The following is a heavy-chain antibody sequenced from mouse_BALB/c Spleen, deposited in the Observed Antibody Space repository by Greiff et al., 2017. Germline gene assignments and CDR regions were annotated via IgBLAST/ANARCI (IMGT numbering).Heavy chain of an antibody. CDR3: TRYGNYDY. Sequence: QVQLKQPGAELVRPGASVKLSCKASGYTFTSYWINWVKQRPGQGLEWIGNIYPSDSYTNYNQKFKDKATLTVDKSSSTAYMQLSSPTSEDSAVYYCTRYGNYDYWGQGTTLTVSS. CDR2: IYPSDSYT. J-gene: IGHJ2*01. V-gene: IGHV1-69*02. CDR1: GYTFTSYW. D-gene: IGHD2-1*01.